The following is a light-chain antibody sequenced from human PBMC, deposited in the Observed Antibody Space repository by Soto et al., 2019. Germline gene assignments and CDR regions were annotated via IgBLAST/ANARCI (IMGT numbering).Light chain of an antibody. CDR1: SSTIEGNL. CDR2: SNN. Sequence: QSVLTQPPSASGTFGQRVTISWSGSSSTIEGNLVNWYQQLPGAAPKLLIHSNNQRPSGVPDRFSGSKSGTSASLAISGLQSDDEADYYCAAWDDSLKGVLFGGGTKLTVL. V-gene: IGLV1-44*01. CDR3: AAWDDSLKGVL. J-gene: IGLJ2*01.